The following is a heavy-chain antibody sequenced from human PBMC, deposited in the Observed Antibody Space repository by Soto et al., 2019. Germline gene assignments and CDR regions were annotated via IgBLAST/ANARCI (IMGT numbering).Heavy chain of an antibody. CDR2: INHSGST. V-gene: IGHV4-34*01. CDR3: ARGDYYDSSGYYYGKVPFDI. J-gene: IGHJ3*02. CDR1: GGSFSGYY. Sequence: SETLSLTCAVYGGSFSGYYWSWIRQPPGKGLEWIGEINHSGSTNYNPSLKSRVTISVDTSKNQFSLELSPVTAADTAVYYCARGDYYDSSGYYYGKVPFDIWGQGTMVTVSS. D-gene: IGHD3-22*01.